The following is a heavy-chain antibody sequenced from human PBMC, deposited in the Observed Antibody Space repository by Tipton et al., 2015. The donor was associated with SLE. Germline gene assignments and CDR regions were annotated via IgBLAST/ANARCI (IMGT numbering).Heavy chain of an antibody. J-gene: IGHJ4*02. CDR2: IYYSGNT. CDR1: GGSISSYY. Sequence: TLSLTCTVSGGSISSYYWSWIRQPPGKGLEWIGYIYYSGNTYYNPSLKSRVTISEDPSKNQFSLKLSSVTAADTAVYYCARDEYRYDTTGYHLLGHFDFWGQGTLVIVSS. V-gene: IGHV4-59*08. CDR3: ARDEYRYDTTGYHLLGHFDF. D-gene: IGHD3-22*01.